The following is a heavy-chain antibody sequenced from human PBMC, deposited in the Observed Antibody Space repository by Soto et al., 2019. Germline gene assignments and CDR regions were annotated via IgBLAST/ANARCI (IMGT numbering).Heavy chain of an antibody. CDR3: AGGDYGDYWYFDX. V-gene: IGHV3-11*01. CDR2: ISSSGSTI. D-gene: IGHD4-17*01. Sequence: PGGSLGLSCAASGFTFSDYYMSWIRQAPGKGLEWVSYISSSGSTIYYADSVKGRFTISRDNAKNSLYLQMNSLRAEDTAVYYCAGGDYGDYWYFDXWGRGTLVTVSS. J-gene: IGHJ2*01. CDR1: GFTFSDYY.